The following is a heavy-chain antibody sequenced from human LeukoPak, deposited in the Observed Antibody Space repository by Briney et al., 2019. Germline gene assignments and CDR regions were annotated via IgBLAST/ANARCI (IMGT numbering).Heavy chain of an antibody. Sequence: GGSLRLSCAASGFTFDDYAMHWVRQAPGKGLEWVSGISWNSGSIGYADSAKGRFTISRDNAKNSLYLQMNSLRAEDTALYYCAKAALGARFDYWGQGTLVTVSS. V-gene: IGHV3-9*01. CDR1: GFTFDDYA. CDR2: ISWNSGSI. CDR3: AKAALGARFDY. J-gene: IGHJ4*02.